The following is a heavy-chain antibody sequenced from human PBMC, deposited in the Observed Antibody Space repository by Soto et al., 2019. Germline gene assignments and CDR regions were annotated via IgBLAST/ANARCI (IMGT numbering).Heavy chain of an antibody. Sequence: PSETLSLTCAVYGGSFSGYYWSWIRQPPGKGLEWIGEINHSGPTYYNPSLKSRVTISVDTSKNQFSLKLNSVTAADTAVYYCARDRVMLTFGGASEEWGIDSWGPGTLVTVSS. D-gene: IGHD3-16*01. V-gene: IGHV4-34*09. CDR2: INHSGPT. CDR3: ARDRVMLTFGGASEEWGIDS. J-gene: IGHJ4*02. CDR1: GGSFSGYY.